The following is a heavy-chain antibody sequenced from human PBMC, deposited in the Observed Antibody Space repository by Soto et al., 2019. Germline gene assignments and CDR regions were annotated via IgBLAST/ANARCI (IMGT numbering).Heavy chain of an antibody. V-gene: IGHV4-39*01. Sequence: QLQLQESGPGLVKPSETLSLTCTVSGGSISSSSYYWGWIRQPPGKGLEWIGSIYYSGSTYYNPSLKSRVTISVDTSKNQFSLKLSSVTAADTAVYYCARNWALYSSSSGVSGPSDYWGQGTLVTVSS. CDR1: GGSISSSSYY. D-gene: IGHD6-6*01. CDR2: IYYSGST. J-gene: IGHJ4*02. CDR3: ARNWALYSSSSGVSGPSDY.